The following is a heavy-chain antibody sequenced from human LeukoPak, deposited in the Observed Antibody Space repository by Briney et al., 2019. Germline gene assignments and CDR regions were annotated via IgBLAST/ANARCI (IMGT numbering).Heavy chain of an antibody. CDR2: IYSGGST. CDR1: GFTVSSNY. CDR3: ARMRWLDY. J-gene: IGHJ4*02. V-gene: IGHV3-66*02. D-gene: IGHD5-24*01. Sequence: AGGSLRLSCAASGFTVSSNYMSWVRQAPGKGLEWVSVIYSGGSTYYADSEKGRFTISRDNSKNTLYLQMNSLRAEVTAVYYCARMRWLDYWGQGTLVTVSS.